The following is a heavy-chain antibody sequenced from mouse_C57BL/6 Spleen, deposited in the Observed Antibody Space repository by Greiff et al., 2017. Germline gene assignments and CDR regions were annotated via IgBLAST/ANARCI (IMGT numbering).Heavy chain of an antibody. CDR1: GYTFTSYW. D-gene: IGHD4-1*01. Sequence: VKLQQSGAELVKPGASVKLSCKASGYTFTSYWMHWVKQRPGRGLEWIGRIDPNSGGTKYNEKFKSKATLTVDKPSSTAYMQLSSLTSEDSAVYYCARPNWASYWYFDVWGTGTTVTVSS. CDR2: IDPNSGGT. J-gene: IGHJ1*03. CDR3: ARPNWASYWYFDV. V-gene: IGHV1-72*01.